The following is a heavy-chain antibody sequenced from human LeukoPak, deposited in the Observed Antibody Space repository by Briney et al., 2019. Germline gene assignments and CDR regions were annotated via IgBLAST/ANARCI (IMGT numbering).Heavy chain of an antibody. CDR2: IKQDGSEK. Sequence: GGSLRLSCAASGFTFNRFWISWVRQAPGKGLEWVANIKQDGSEKYYVDPVKGRFTISRDNAKNSLYLQMNSLRAEDTAVFYCARDGTYTDYDPDFDIWGQGTLVTVSS. J-gene: IGHJ4*02. V-gene: IGHV3-7*04. D-gene: IGHD5-12*01. CDR3: ARDGTYTDYDPDFDI. CDR1: GFTFNRFW.